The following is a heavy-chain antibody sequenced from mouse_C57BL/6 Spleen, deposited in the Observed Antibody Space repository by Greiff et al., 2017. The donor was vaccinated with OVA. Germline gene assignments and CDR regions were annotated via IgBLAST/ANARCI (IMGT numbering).Heavy chain of an antibody. V-gene: IGHV1-55*01. Sequence: QVQLKQSGAELVKPGASVKMSCKASGYTFTSYWITWVKQRPGQGLEWIGDIYPGSGSTNYNEKFKSKATLTVDTSSSTAYMQLSSLTSEDSAVYYCARTGTYGSLAYWGQGTLVTVSA. CDR1: GYTFTSYW. CDR2: IYPGSGST. D-gene: IGHD1-1*01. J-gene: IGHJ3*01. CDR3: ARTGTYGSLAY.